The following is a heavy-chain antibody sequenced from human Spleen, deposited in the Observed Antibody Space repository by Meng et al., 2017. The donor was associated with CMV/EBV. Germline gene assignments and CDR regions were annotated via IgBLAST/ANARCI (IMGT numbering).Heavy chain of an antibody. Sequence: SVKVSCKASGFTFTSSAVQWVRQARGQRLEWIGWIVVGSGNTNYAQKFQERVTITRDTSTSTVYMELSSLRSEDTAVYYCARVGNIRGGITIFGVGYLDYWGRGTLVTVSS. CDR2: IVVGSGNT. CDR3: ARVGNIRGGITIFGVGYLDY. V-gene: IGHV1-58*01. J-gene: IGHJ4*02. D-gene: IGHD3-3*01. CDR1: GFTFTSSA.